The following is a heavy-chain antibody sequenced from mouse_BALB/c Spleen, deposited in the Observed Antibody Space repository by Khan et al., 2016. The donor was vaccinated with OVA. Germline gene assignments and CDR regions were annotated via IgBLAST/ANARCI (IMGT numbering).Heavy chain of an antibody. V-gene: IGHV1S136*01. Sequence: VQLQQSGPELVKPGASVKMSCTASGYTFTSSVIHWVRQKSGQGLDWIGYIYPFNDGTKYNEKFEGKATLTSDKSSSTAFLALSSLPSEDSAVYYCARNYRYDVYFDSWGQGTTLTVSS. CDR1: GYTFTSSV. J-gene: IGHJ2*01. D-gene: IGHD2-14*01. CDR3: ARNYRYDVYFDS. CDR2: IYPFNDGT.